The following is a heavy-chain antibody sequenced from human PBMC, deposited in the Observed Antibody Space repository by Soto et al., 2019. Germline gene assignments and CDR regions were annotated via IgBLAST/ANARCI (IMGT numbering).Heavy chain of an antibody. CDR1: GYSFTSYW. Sequence: ESLKISCKGSGYSFTSYWIGWVRQMPGKGLEWMGIIYPGDSDTRYSPSFQGQVTISADKSISTAYLQWSSLKASDTAMYYCARHGDRGIAARPSWFDPWGQGTLVTVSS. V-gene: IGHV5-51*01. CDR2: IYPGDSDT. D-gene: IGHD6-6*01. J-gene: IGHJ5*02. CDR3: ARHGDRGIAARPSWFDP.